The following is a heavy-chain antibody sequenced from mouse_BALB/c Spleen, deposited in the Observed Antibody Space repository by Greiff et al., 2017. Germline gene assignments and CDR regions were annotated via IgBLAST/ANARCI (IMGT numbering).Heavy chain of an antibody. D-gene: IGHD2-4*01. CDR1: GYTFTSYT. CDR2: INPSSGYT. V-gene: IGHV1-4*01. CDR3: ARASYDYERGYYAMDY. Sequence: QVQLQQSGAELARPGASVKMSCKASGYTFTSYTMHWVKQRPGQGLEWIGYINPSSGYTNYNQKFKDKATLTADKSSSTAYMQLSSLTSEDSAVYYCARASYDYERGYYAMDYWGQGTSVTVSS. J-gene: IGHJ4*01.